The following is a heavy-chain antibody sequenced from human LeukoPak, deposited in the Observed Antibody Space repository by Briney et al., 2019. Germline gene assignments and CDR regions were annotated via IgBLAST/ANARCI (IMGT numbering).Heavy chain of an antibody. CDR1: AFTFSTYG. CDR3: AKAPMEDSWYIHFDY. CDR2: ILSDGSNK. D-gene: IGHD6-13*01. Sequence: GGSLRLSCAASAFTFSTYGMHWVRQAPGKGPEWVAVILSDGSNKYYADSVKGRFTISRDNSKNTLYLQINSLRAGDTAIYYCAKAPMEDSWYIHFDYWGQGTLVTVSS. J-gene: IGHJ4*02. V-gene: IGHV3-30*18.